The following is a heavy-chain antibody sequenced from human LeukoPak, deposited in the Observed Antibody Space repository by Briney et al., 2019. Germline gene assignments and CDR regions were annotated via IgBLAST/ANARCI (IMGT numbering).Heavy chain of an antibody. CDR3: ARAYYDSSGYLTSDY. CDR1: GFTFDDYG. V-gene: IGHV3-20*04. D-gene: IGHD3-22*01. CDR2: INWNGGST. J-gene: IGHJ4*02. Sequence: GGSLRLSCAASGFTFDDYGMSWVRQAPGKGLEWVSGINWNGGSTGYADSVKGRFTISRDNAKNSLYLQMNSLRAKDTALYYCARAYYDSSGYLTSDYWGQGTLVTVSS.